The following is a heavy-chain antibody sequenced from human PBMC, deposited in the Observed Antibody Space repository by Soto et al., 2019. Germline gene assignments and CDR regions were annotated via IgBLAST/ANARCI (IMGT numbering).Heavy chain of an antibody. CDR1: GYTFTNYY. J-gene: IGHJ5*02. Sequence: VASGKVSCKASGYTFTNYYMHWVRQAPGQGLEWMGWMNPRSGGTKYAQAFQDRVTMTRDASISTAYMEVTSLRHVDTAVYFCARSDDSTSYPLDLWGPGTLVTVSS. D-gene: IGHD4-4*01. V-gene: IGHV1-2*02. CDR2: MNPRSGGT. CDR3: ARSDDSTSYPLDL.